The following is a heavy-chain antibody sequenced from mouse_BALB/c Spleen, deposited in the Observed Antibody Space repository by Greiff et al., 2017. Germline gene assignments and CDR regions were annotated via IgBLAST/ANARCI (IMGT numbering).Heavy chain of an antibody. D-gene: IGHD2-2*01. CDR1: GYSITSGYY. J-gene: IGHJ3*01. CDR2: ISYDGSN. CDR3: ARGGNGYDAWFAY. V-gene: IGHV3-6*02. Sequence: EVKLEESGPGLVKPSQSLSLTCSVTGYSITSGYYRNWIRQFPGNKLEWMGYISYDGSNNYNPSLKNRISITRDTSKNQFFLKLNSVTTEDTATYYCARGGNGYDAWFAYWGQGTLVTVSA.